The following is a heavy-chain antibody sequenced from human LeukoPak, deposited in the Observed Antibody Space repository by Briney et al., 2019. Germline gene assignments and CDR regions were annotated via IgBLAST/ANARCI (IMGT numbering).Heavy chain of an antibody. CDR2: ISGSGGST. V-gene: IGHV3-23*01. Sequence: GGSLRLSCAASGFTFSSYAMSWVRQAPGKGLEWVSAISGSGGSTYYADSVKGRFTISRDNSKNTLYLQMNSLRAEDTAVYYCARDGGYDFWSGYYQDYWGQGTLVTVSS. J-gene: IGHJ4*02. D-gene: IGHD3-3*01. CDR1: GFTFSSYA. CDR3: ARDGGYDFWSGYYQDY.